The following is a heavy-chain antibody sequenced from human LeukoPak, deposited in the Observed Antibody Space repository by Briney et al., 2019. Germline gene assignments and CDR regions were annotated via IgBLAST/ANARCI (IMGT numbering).Heavy chain of an antibody. V-gene: IGHV3-7*01. D-gene: IGHD3-3*01. CDR2: IKQDGSEK. Sequence: GGSLRLSCAASGFTFSSYWMSWVRQAPGKGLEWVANIKQDGSEKYYVDSVKGQFTISRDNAKNSLYLQMNSLRAEDTAVYYCARGPRGFWSGYYTDAFDIWGQGTMVTVSS. J-gene: IGHJ3*02. CDR3: ARGPRGFWSGYYTDAFDI. CDR1: GFTFSSYW.